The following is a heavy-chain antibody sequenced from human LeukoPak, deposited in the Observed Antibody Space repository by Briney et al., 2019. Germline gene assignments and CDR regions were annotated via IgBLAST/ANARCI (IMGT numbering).Heavy chain of an antibody. CDR3: ARGDFWSGPGSHNWFDP. Sequence: KSSETLSLTCAVYGGSFSGYYWSWIRQPPGKGLEWIGEINHSGSTNYNPSLKSRVTISVDTSKNQFSLKRSSVTAADTAVYYCARGDFWSGPGSHNWFDPWGQGTLVTVSS. CDR2: INHSGST. D-gene: IGHD3-3*01. CDR1: GGSFSGYY. J-gene: IGHJ5*02. V-gene: IGHV4-34*01.